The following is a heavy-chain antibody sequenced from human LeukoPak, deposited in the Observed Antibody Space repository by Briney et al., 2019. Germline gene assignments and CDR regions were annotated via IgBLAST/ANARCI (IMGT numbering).Heavy chain of an antibody. CDR3: AKSSGYPSYYYYYMDV. Sequence: PGGSLRLSCAASGFTFSSYAMHWVRQAPGKGLEWVAVISYDGSNKYYADSVKGRFTISRDNSKNTLYLQMNSLRAEDTAVYYCAKSSGYPSYYYYYMDVWGKGTTVTVSS. CDR2: ISYDGSNK. CDR1: GFTFSSYA. D-gene: IGHD6-13*01. V-gene: IGHV3-30-3*02. J-gene: IGHJ6*03.